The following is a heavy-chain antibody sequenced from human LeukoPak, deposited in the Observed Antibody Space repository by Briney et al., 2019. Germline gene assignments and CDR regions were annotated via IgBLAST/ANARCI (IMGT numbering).Heavy chain of an antibody. V-gene: IGHV4-59*08. CDR2: ISDIGSI. CDR3: AGHHTRNTVDF. D-gene: IGHD2-8*02. Sequence: SETLCLTCTVSGGSISSYYWSWIRQPPGKGLEWIAYISDIGSINYNPSLKSRVTISLDTSKNQFSLKLSSVTAADTAVYYCAGHHTRNTVDFWGQGTLVTVSS. CDR1: GGSISSYY. J-gene: IGHJ4*02.